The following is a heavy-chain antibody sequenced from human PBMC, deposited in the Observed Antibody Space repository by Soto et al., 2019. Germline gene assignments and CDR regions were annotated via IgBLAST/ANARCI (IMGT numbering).Heavy chain of an antibody. CDR2: IYSSGST. CDR1: GGSISGYY. J-gene: IGHJ4*02. Sequence: QVQLQESGPGLVKPSEALSLTCTVSGGSISGYYWSWIRQPPGKGLEWIGYIYSSGSTNYNPSLKSRVTISVDTSKNQFSLKLSSVTAADTAVYYCARSQSYGDYGYWGQGTLVTVSS. D-gene: IGHD4-17*01. CDR3: ARSQSYGDYGY. V-gene: IGHV4-59*01.